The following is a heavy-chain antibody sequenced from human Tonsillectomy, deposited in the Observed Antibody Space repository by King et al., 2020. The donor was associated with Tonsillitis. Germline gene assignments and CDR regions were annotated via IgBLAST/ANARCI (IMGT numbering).Heavy chain of an antibody. J-gene: IGHJ4*02. Sequence: VQLVESGGGVVQPGRSLRLSCAASGFTFSTDGMHWVRQAPGKGLEWVAVISYDGNNKYYADSVKGRFTISRDNSKNTLYLQMNSLRAEDTAVYYCARDSLQGGYFDYWGQGTLVTVSS. V-gene: IGHV3-33*05. D-gene: IGHD3-16*01. CDR3: ARDSLQGGYFDY. CDR1: GFTFSTDG. CDR2: ISYDGNNK.